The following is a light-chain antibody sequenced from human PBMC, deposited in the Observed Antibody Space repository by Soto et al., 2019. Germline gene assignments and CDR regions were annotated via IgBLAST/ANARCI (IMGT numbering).Light chain of an antibody. Sequence: ESVSAQSPCTLSLSPWERAALSCRASQSVNSNSLAWYQQKPGQAPRLLIYGASSRATGIPARFSGSGSGTDFTLTISSLEPEDFAVYYCHQYGSPPWTFGQGTKVDIK. CDR3: HQYGSPPWT. V-gene: IGKV3-20*01. CDR1: QSVNSNS. CDR2: GAS. J-gene: IGKJ1*01.